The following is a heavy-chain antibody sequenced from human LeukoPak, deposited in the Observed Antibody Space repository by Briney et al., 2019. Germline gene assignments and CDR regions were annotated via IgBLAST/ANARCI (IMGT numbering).Heavy chain of an antibody. CDR3: AGTMIVVVVNAFDI. D-gene: IGHD3-22*01. CDR2: IRYDGRTE. CDR1: GFTFSKYG. Sequence: PGGSLRLSCEVSGFTFSKYGMHWVRQAPGKGLEWVSTIRYDGRTEYYADSVRGRFTISRGNSKNTLYLQMNSLRAEDTAVYYCAGTMIVVVVNAFDIWGQGTMVTVSS. J-gene: IGHJ3*02. V-gene: IGHV3-30*02.